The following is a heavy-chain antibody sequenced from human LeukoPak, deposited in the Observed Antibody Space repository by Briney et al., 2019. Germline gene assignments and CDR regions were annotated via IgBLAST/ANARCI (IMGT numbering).Heavy chain of an antibody. V-gene: IGHV3-30*04. D-gene: IGHD1-7*01. CDR3: ARASRTTYYYYYMDV. Sequence: PGRSLRLSCAASGFTFSSYAMHWVRQAPGKGLEWVAVISYDGSNKYYADSVKGRFTISRDHSKNTLYLQMNSLRAEDTAVYYCARASRTTYYYYYMDVWGKGTTVTVSS. CDR1: GFTFSSYA. CDR2: ISYDGSNK. J-gene: IGHJ6*03.